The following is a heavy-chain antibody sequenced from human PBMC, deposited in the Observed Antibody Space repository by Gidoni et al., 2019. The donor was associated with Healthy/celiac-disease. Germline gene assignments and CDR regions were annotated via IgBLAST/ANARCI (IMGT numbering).Heavy chain of an antibody. D-gene: IGHD2-2*01. CDR3: ARDRRGVVVPAARPFDY. J-gene: IGHJ4*02. CDR1: AYTFPSYG. Sequence: QVQLVQSGAEVQQPGASVKVSCKASAYTFPSYGISWVRQAPGQGLEWMGWISAYNGNTNYEQKLQGRVTMTTDTSTRTAYMELRSLGSDDTAVYYCARDRRGVVVPAARPFDYWGQGTLVTVSS. V-gene: IGHV1-18*01. CDR2: ISAYNGNT.